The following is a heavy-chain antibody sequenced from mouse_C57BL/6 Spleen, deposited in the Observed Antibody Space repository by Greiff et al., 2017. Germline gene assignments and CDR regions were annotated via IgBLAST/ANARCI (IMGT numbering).Heavy chain of an antibody. V-gene: IGHV1-82*01. D-gene: IGHD3-2*02. J-gene: IGHJ2*01. Sequence: QVQLQQSGPELVKPGASVKISCKASGYAFSSSWMNWVKQRPGKGLEWIGRIYPGDGDTNYNGKFKGKATLTADKSSSTAYMQLSSLTSEDSAVYFCARPAQAIFDYWGQGTTLTVSS. CDR1: GYAFSSSW. CDR2: IYPGDGDT. CDR3: ARPAQAIFDY.